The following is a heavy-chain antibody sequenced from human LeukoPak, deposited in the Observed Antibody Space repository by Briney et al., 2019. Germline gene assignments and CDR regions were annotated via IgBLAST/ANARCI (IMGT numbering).Heavy chain of an antibody. Sequence: GGSLRLSCAASGFSFSSYAMSWVRQAPGKGLVWVSAITGSGSSTFYADAVKGRFTISKDNSKNTLYLQMNSLRAEDTAVYYCAKRVSGWYLVDYWGQGALVTVSS. D-gene: IGHD6-19*01. V-gene: IGHV3-23*01. CDR1: GFSFSSYA. CDR2: ITGSGSST. J-gene: IGHJ4*02. CDR3: AKRVSGWYLVDY.